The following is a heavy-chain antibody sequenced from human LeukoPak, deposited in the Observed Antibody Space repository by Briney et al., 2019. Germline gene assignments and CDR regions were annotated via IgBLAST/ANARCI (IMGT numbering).Heavy chain of an antibody. V-gene: IGHV4-34*01. CDR1: GGTFSGYY. Sequence: SETLPLTCAVYGGTFSGYYWGWIRQPPGKRLEWVGESNDSGGTNYNPSLKSRVTISADKSKNQVSLKLTSVTAADTAVYYCARGQWFRAFWSRGTPVTVSS. CDR3: ARGQWFRAF. D-gene: IGHD3-10*01. CDR2: SNDSGGT. J-gene: IGHJ4*02.